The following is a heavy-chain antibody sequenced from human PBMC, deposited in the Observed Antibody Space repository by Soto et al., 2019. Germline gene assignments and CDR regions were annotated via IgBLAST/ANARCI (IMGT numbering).Heavy chain of an antibody. V-gene: IGHV1-18*01. D-gene: IGHD1-26*01. CDR2: ISAYNGNT. CDR3: ATNIVGATWTINRY. J-gene: IGHJ4*02. Sequence: ASVKVSCKASGYTFTSYGISWVRQAPGQGLEWMGWISAYNGNTNYAQKLQGRVTMTTDTSTSTAYMELRSLRSDDTAVYYCATNIVGATWTINRYWGQGTMVTVS. CDR1: GYTFTSYG.